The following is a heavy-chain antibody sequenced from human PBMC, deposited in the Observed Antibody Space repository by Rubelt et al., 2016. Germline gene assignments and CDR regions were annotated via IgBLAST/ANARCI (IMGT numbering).Heavy chain of an antibody. J-gene: IGHJ4*02. D-gene: IGHD6-6*01. V-gene: IGHV4-38-2*02. CDR2: IYYSGTT. Sequence: QVQLQESGPGLVKPSETLSLTCTVSGYSISSGYYWGWIRQPPGKGLEWIGSIYYSGTTYYNPSLKSRVTISVDTSKNQLSLGLGAVTAADTAAYYCARHPSTARLFDYWGQGTVVTVSS. CDR3: ARHPSTARLFDY. CDR1: GYSISSGYY.